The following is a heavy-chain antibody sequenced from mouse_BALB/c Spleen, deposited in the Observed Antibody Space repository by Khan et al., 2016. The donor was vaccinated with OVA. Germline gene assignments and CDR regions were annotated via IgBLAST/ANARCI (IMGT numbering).Heavy chain of an antibody. V-gene: IGHV14-3*02. J-gene: IGHJ2*01. CDR1: GLTFKDSY. CDR3: ARMARK. Sequence: VQLQQPGAQLVKSGATVKLSCTTSGLTFKDSYMHWLKHCPDQGLEWIGRIDPPNGITKYDPKFKGKATLTADTSSNTAYLQLSSLTSEDTAVYYCARMARKWGQGTTLTVSS. CDR2: IDPPNGIT.